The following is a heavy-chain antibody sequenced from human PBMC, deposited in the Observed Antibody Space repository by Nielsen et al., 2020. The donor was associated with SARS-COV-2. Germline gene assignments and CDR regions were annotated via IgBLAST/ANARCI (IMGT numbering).Heavy chain of an antibody. D-gene: IGHD3-10*01. CDR3: ARGSFGNTYFAY. V-gene: IGHV4-61*08. Sequence: SATLSLTCTVSGGSISSGGYYWNWIRQHPGKGLEWIGNIYYSGSTNYNPSLKSRISISVDTSKNQLSLRLRSVTAADTAVYFCARGSFGNTYFAYWGQGTLVTVSS. CDR2: IYYSGST. CDR1: GGSISSGGYY. J-gene: IGHJ4*02.